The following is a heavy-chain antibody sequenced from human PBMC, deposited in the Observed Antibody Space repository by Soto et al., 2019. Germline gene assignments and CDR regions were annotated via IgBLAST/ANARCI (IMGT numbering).Heavy chain of an antibody. CDR1: GYTFTSYD. V-gene: IGHV1-8*01. CDR2: MNPNSGNT. D-gene: IGHD3-10*01. J-gene: IGHJ3*02. CDR3: ARGSNYYASGDDAFDI. Sequence: QVQLVQSGAEVKKPGASVKVSCKASGYTFTSYDINWVRQATGKGLEWMGWMNPNSGNTGYAQKFQGRVTMTRNTAISTAYMELSSLRSEDTAVYYCARGSNYYASGDDAFDIWGQGTMVTVSS.